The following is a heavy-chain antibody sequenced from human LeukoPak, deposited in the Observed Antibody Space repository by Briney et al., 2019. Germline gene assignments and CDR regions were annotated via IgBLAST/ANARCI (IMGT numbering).Heavy chain of an antibody. V-gene: IGHV1-2*02. CDR2: VNPNSGGT. D-gene: IGHD3-10*01. Sequence: ASVKVSCKASGYTFTAYYMHWVRQAPGQRLEWMGWVNPNSGGTNYAQKFQDRVTMTRDTSITTAYLELSSLTSDDTAVYYCARNGVALDYWGQGTLVTVSS. CDR3: ARNGVALDY. CDR1: GYTFTAYY. J-gene: IGHJ4*02.